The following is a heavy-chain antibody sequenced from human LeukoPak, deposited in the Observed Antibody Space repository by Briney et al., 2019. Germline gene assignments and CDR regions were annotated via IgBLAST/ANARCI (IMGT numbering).Heavy chain of an antibody. CDR3: AATGDYSNPFDY. Sequence: GGSLRLSCAASGFTFSSYAMSWVRQAPGKGLEWVSAISGSGGSTYYADSVKGRFTISRDNSKNTLYLQMNSLGAEDTAVYYCAATGDYSNPFDYWGQGTLVTVSS. CDR1: GFTFSSYA. CDR2: ISGSGGST. V-gene: IGHV3-23*01. D-gene: IGHD4-11*01. J-gene: IGHJ4*02.